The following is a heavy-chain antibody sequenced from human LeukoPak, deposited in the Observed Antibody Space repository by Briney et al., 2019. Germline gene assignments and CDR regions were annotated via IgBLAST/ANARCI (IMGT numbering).Heavy chain of an antibody. CDR1: GGSFSGYY. CDR3: ARVQGYCSGGSCYGNDY. J-gene: IGHJ4*02. Sequence: PSETLSLTCAVYGGSFSGYYWSWIRQPPGKGLEWLGEINHSGSTNYNPSLKSRVTISVDTSKNQLSLKLSSVTAADTAVYYCARVQGYCSGGSCYGNDYWGQGTLVTVSS. CDR2: INHSGST. D-gene: IGHD2-15*01. V-gene: IGHV4-34*01.